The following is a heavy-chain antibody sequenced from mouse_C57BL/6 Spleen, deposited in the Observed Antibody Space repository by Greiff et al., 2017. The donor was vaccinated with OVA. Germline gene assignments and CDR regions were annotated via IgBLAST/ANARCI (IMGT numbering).Heavy chain of an antibody. V-gene: IGHV1-76*01. Sequence: VQLQQSGAELVRPGASVKLSCKASGYTFTDYYINWVKQRPGQGLEWIARIYPGSGNTYYNEKFKGKATLTAAKSSSTAYMQLSSLTAEDSAVYCCATAQAEAMDYWGQGTSVTVSS. CDR2: IYPGSGNT. J-gene: IGHJ4*01. D-gene: IGHD3-2*02. CDR3: ATAQAEAMDY. CDR1: GYTFTDYY.